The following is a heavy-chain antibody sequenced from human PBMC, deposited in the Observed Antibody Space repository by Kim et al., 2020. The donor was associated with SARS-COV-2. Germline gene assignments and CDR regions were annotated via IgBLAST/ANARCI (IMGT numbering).Heavy chain of an antibody. J-gene: IGHJ3*02. CDR2: ISVSGGRT. Sequence: GGSLRLSCAASGFTFTNYAMSWVRQAPGKGLEWVSSISVSGGRTDHADSVKGRFSISIDNSKSTLYLQMNSLRAEDTAIYFCAKDEGSTWDPDAFDIWGQGTMVTVSS. CDR3: AKDEGSTWDPDAFDI. CDR1: GFTFTNYA. D-gene: IGHD6-13*01. V-gene: IGHV3-23*01.